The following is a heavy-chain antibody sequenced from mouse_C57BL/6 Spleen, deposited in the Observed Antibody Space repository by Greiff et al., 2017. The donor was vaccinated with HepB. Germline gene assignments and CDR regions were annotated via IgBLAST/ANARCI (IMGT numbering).Heavy chain of an antibody. Sequence: QVQLQQPGAELVKPGASVKLSCKASGYTFTSYWMHWVKQRPERGLEWIGRIDPNSGGTKYTEKFKSKSTLTVDKPASTAYMQLSSLTSEDSAVYYCARSGFVITTVVATADAMDYWGQGTSVTVSS. D-gene: IGHD1-1*01. CDR2: IDPNSGGT. CDR1: GYTFTSYW. V-gene: IGHV1-72*01. J-gene: IGHJ4*01. CDR3: ARSGFVITTVVATADAMDY.